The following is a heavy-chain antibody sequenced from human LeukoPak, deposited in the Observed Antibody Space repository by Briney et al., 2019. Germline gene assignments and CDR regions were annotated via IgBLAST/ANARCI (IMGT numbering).Heavy chain of an antibody. J-gene: IGHJ4*02. CDR3: ARVDSYGYRGTFDY. D-gene: IGHD5-18*01. Sequence: ASVKVSCKASGYTFTSYGISWVRPAPGQRLEWMGWISAYNGNTNYAQKLQGRVTMTTDTSTSTAYMELRSLRSDDTAVYYCARVDSYGYRGTFDYWGQGTLVTVSS. V-gene: IGHV1-18*04. CDR2: ISAYNGNT. CDR1: GYTFTSYG.